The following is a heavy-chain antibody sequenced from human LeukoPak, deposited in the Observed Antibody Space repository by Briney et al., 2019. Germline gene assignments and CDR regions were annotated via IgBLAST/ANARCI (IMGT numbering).Heavy chain of an antibody. D-gene: IGHD5-18*01. J-gene: IGHJ4*02. CDR3: ARARGYSYGYKYYFDY. CDR1: GGSISSYH. CDR2: ITDSGST. Sequence: SETLSLTCTVSGGSISSYHWSWIRQPPGKGLEWIGYITDSGSTHYNPSLKSRVTRSVDTSKNHFSLRLTSVTAADTAVYYCARARGYSYGYKYYFDYWGQGTLVTVSS. V-gene: IGHV4-59*01.